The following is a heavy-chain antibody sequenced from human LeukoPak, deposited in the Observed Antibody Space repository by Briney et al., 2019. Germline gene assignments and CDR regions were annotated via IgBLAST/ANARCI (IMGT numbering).Heavy chain of an antibody. D-gene: IGHD3-10*01. CDR3: AREGYGSGSYYETAFDI. CDR2: IKQDGSEK. Sequence: PGGSLRLSCAASAFTFSNYWMSWVRQAPGKGLEWVANIKQDGSEKYYVDSVKGRFTISRDNAKNSLYLQMNSLRAEDTAVYYCAREGYGSGSYYETAFDIWGQGTMVTVSS. V-gene: IGHV3-7*01. J-gene: IGHJ3*02. CDR1: AFTFSNYW.